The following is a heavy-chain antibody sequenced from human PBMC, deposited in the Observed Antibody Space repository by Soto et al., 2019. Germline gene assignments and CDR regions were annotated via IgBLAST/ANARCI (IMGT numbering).Heavy chain of an antibody. Sequence: LRLSCIASGFTFADHAMHWVRHAPGKGLEWVSGISWNSGYIGYADSVKGRFTISRVNAKCVVHLQMNSTKAGDTPLYYSASDIKWILPVGYLDKWGRGTVETDSS. CDR1: GFTFADHA. V-gene: IGHV3-9*01. CDR3: ASDIKWILPVGYLDK. J-gene: IGHJ4*02. D-gene: IGHD5-12*01. CDR2: ISWNSGYI.